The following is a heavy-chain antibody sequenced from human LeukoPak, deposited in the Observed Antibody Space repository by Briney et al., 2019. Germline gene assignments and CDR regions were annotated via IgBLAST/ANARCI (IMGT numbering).Heavy chain of an antibody. V-gene: IGHV3-48*01. Sequence: GGSLRLSCAASGFTFGSYSMNWVRQAPGKGLEWVSHITSSSSTIYYADSVKGRFTISRDNAKNSLFLQMNSLRAEDTAVYYCARSRDGYNVFDYWGQGTLVTVSS. CDR2: ITSSSSTI. CDR3: ARSRDGYNVFDY. D-gene: IGHD5-24*01. J-gene: IGHJ4*02. CDR1: GFTFGSYS.